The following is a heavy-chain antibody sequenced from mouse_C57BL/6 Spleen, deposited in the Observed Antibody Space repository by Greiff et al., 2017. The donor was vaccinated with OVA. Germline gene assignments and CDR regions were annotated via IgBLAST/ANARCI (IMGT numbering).Heavy chain of an antibody. D-gene: IGHD1-2*01. V-gene: IGHV5-9-1*02. CDR3: TRHYYASYYFGY. CDR2: ISSGGDYI. CDR1: GFTFSSYA. J-gene: IGHJ2*01. Sequence: EVKVVESGEGLVKPGGSLKLSCAASGFTFSSYAMSWVRQTPEKRLEWVAYISSGGDYIYYADTVKGRFTISRDNARNTLYLQMSSLKSEDTAMYYCTRHYYASYYFGYWGQGTTLTVAS.